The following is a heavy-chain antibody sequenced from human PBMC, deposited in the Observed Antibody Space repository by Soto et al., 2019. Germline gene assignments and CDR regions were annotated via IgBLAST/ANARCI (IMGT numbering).Heavy chain of an antibody. CDR1: GFSLSTSGVG. CDR2: IYWDDDK. J-gene: IGHJ4*02. V-gene: IGHV2-5*02. CDR3: AHRPSYCSGGSCYSGFDY. D-gene: IGHD2-15*01. Sequence: QITLKESGPTLVKPTQTLTLTCTFSGFSLSTSGVGVGWIRQPPGKALEWLALIYWDDDKRYSPSLKSRLTITKDTAKIQVVLTMTNMEPVDTATYYCAHRPSYCSGGSCYSGFDYWGQGTLVTVSS.